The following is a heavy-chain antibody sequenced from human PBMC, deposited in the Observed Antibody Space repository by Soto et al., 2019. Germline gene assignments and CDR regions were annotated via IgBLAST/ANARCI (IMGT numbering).Heavy chain of an antibody. V-gene: IGHV1-3*01. Sequence: ASVKVSCKASGYTFTSYAMHWVRQAPGQRLEWMGWINAGNGNTKYSQKFQGRVTITRDTSASTAYMELSSLRSEDTAVYYCARENSSGWYGAFDIWGKGKMVTVSS. J-gene: IGHJ3*02. CDR3: ARENSSGWYGAFDI. CDR1: GYTFTSYA. CDR2: INAGNGNT. D-gene: IGHD6-19*01.